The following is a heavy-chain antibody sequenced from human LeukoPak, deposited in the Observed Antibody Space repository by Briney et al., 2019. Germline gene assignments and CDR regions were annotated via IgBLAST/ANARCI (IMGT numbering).Heavy chain of an antibody. V-gene: IGHV3-33*01. D-gene: IGHD2/OR15-2a*01. CDR3: AREISPSYSFDI. Sequence: PGGSLRLSCAASGFTFSSYGMHWVRQAPGKGLEWVAVIWSGGINKYHADSAKGRFTISRDNSKNTLYLQMNSLRAEDTAVYYCAREISPSYSFDIWGQGTMVTVSS. CDR1: GFTFSSYG. J-gene: IGHJ3*02. CDR2: IWSGGINK.